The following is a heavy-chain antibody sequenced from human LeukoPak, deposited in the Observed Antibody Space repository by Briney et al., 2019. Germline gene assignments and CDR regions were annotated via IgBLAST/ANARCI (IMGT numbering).Heavy chain of an antibody. CDR3: ARDNILVPAAHGDYYYYGMDV. V-gene: IGHV3-21*01. J-gene: IGHJ6*04. D-gene: IGHD2-2*01. CDR1: GFTFSSYS. CDR2: ISSSSSYI. Sequence: GGSLRLSCAASGFTFSSYSMNWVRQAPGKGLEWVSSISSSSSYIYNADSVKGRFTISRDNAKNSLYLQMNSLRAEDTAVYYCARDNILVPAAHGDYYYYGMDVWGKGTTVTVSS.